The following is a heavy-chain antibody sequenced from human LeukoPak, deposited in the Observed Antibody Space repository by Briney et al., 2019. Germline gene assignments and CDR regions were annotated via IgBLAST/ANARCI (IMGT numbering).Heavy chain of an antibody. CDR1: GFTFTSTA. CDR3: ASDPPYTSSSAW. J-gene: IGHJ4*02. D-gene: IGHD2-2*01. V-gene: IGHV1-58*01. Sequence: SVTVSFTASGFTFTSTAVQWVRQARGQRLEWIGWILVGSGNTNYAQMFQERVTLTWDVSTSTAYMVLSSLRSEDTAIYYCASDPPYTSSSAWWGQGTLVTVSS. CDR2: ILVGSGNT.